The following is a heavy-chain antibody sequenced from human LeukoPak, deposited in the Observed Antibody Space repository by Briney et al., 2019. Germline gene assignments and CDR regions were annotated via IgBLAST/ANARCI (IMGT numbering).Heavy chain of an antibody. J-gene: IGHJ4*02. CDR3: ARDPVATIPDY. CDR2: TRNKANSYTT. D-gene: IGHD5-12*01. CDR1: GFTFSDHY. V-gene: IGHV3-72*01. Sequence: PGGSLRLSCAASGFTFSDHYMDWVRQAPGKGLEWVGRTRNKANSYTTEYAASVKGRFTISRDDSKNSLYLQMNSLKTEDTAVYYCARDPVATIPDYWGQGTLVTVSS.